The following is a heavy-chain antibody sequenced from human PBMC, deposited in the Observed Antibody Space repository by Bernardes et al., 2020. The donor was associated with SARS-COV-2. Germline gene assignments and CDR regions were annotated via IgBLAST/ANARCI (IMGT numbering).Heavy chain of an antibody. CDR3: ARESDMVRGVIIS. Sequence: SEPLSVMCTVSGGSISSYYWSWIRKPPGKGLEWIGYIYYSGSTNYNPSLKSRVTISVDTSKNQFSLKLSSVTAADTAVYYCARESDMVRGVIISWGQGTLVTVSS. V-gene: IGHV4-59*01. J-gene: IGHJ4*02. CDR2: IYYSGST. CDR1: GGSISSYY. D-gene: IGHD3-10*01.